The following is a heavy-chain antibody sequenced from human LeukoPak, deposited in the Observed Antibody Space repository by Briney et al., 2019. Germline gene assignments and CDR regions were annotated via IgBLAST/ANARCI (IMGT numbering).Heavy chain of an antibody. CDR1: GFTFSLYW. V-gene: IGHV3-7*03. CDR2: INPDGSQK. D-gene: IGHD6-13*01. J-gene: IGHJ6*03. CDR3: ARHPGGYSSSWSYYYYYMDV. Sequence: GGSLRLSCAASGFTFSLYWMTWVRQSPGKGLEWVADINPDGSQKYSVDSVKGRFTISRDNAKNSLYLQMNSLRAEDTALYYCARHPGGYSSSWSYYYYYMDVWGKGTTVTVSS.